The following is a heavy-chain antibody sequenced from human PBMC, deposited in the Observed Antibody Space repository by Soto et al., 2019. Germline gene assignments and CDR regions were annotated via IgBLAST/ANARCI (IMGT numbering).Heavy chain of an antibody. Sequence: PGASLKISCKGSGYSVSSYWRGWVRQMHGKGLEWMGIIYPGDSDTRYSPSFQGQVTISADKSISTAYLQWSSLKASDTAMYYCASYNDYGDYGYAFDIWGQGTMVTVSS. CDR3: ASYNDYGDYGYAFDI. CDR1: GYSVSSYW. J-gene: IGHJ3*02. V-gene: IGHV5-51*01. CDR2: IYPGDSDT. D-gene: IGHD4-17*01.